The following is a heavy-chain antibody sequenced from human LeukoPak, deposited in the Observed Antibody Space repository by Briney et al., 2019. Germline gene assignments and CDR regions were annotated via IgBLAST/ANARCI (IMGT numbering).Heavy chain of an antibody. D-gene: IGHD5-18*01. Sequence: SQTLSLTCAISGDSVSSNSAAWNWIRQSPSSGLEWLGRTYYKSKWYSDYAVSVKSRITINPDTSKNQFSLKLTSVTAADTAVYYCASGYTPMVFDYWGQGTLVTVSS. V-gene: IGHV6-1*01. J-gene: IGHJ4*02. CDR1: GDSVSSNSAA. CDR2: TYYKSKWYS. CDR3: ASGYTPMVFDY.